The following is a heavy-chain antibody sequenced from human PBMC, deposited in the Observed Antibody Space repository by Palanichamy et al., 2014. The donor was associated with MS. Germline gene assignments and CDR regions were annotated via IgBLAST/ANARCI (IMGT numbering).Heavy chain of an antibody. Sequence: VWVSRINSDGSSTSYADSAKGRFTISRDNAKNTLYLQMNSLRAEDTAVYYCAKDRGGSGWDNNWFDPWGQGTLVTVSS. CDR2: INSDGSST. V-gene: IGHV3-74*01. CDR3: AKDRGGSGWDNNWFDP. J-gene: IGHJ5*02. D-gene: IGHD6-19*01.